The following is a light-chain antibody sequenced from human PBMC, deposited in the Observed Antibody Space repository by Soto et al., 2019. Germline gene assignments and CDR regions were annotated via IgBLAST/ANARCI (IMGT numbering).Light chain of an antibody. V-gene: IGLV2-8*01. J-gene: IGLJ3*02. CDR2: EVS. CDR3: SSYAERNSVL. CDR1: SSDVGGYNF. Sequence: QSALTQPASVSGSPGQSITISCTGTSSDVGGYNFVSWYQQHPGKAPKLMISEVSNRPSGVPNRFSGSKSGSTAFLTVSGVQAEDEADYYCSSYAERNSVLFGGGTKLTVL.